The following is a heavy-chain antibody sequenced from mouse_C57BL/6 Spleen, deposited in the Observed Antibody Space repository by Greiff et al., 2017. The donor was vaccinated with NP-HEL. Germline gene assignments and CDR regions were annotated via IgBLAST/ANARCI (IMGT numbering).Heavy chain of an antibody. Sequence: QVQLQQPGAELVKPGASVKLSCKASGYTFTSYWMHWVKQRPGQGLEWIGMFHPNSGSTNSNEKFKRKATLTVDKSSSTAYMQLSSLTSEDSAVYYCARGGYYFDYWGQGTTLTVSS. J-gene: IGHJ2*01. CDR3: ARGGYYFDY. CDR1: GYTFTSYW. CDR2: FHPNSGST. V-gene: IGHV1-64*01.